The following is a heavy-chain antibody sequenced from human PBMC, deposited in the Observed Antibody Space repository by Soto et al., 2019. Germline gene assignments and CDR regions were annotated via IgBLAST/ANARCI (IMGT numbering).Heavy chain of an antibody. V-gene: IGHV5-51*01. J-gene: IGHJ4*02. CDR1: GYSFTSNW. CDR3: ARLARTILGTIILSPSGYFGY. Sequence: PGESLKISCKTSGYSFTSNWIGWVRQMPGKGLEGMGIIYPGDSDTRYSPSFQGQVSISADKSISTAYLQWSSLKASDTAMYYCARLARTILGTIILSPSGYFGYWGQGTLVTVSS. D-gene: IGHD3-3*01. CDR2: IYPGDSDT.